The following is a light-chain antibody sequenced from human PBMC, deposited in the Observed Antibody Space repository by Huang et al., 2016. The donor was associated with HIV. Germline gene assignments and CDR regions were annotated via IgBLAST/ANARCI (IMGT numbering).Light chain of an antibody. CDR3: QQSYSSPLT. J-gene: IGKJ4*01. CDR2: TAS. Sequence: DIQMTQSPPSLSASVVDRVTITCRASQNITNYLNWYQQKPGKAPNLLLYTASSLQSGVPSRFSGSGSGTDFTLTINSLQPEDFTTYYCQQSYSSPLTFGGGTKVEIK. CDR1: QNITNY. V-gene: IGKV1-39*01.